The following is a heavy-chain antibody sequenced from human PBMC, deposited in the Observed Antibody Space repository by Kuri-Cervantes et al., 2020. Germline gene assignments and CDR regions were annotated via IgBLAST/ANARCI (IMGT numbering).Heavy chain of an antibody. CDR2: IYWDDDK. CDR1: GFSLSTSGVG. Sequence: SGPTLVKPTQTLTLTCTFSGFSLSTSGVGVGWIRQPPGKALEWLALIYWDDDKRYSPSLKSRLTITKDTSKNQVVLTTTNMDPVDTATYYCAHAVGSGWYGWFDPWGQGTLVTVSS. J-gene: IGHJ5*02. CDR3: AHAVGSGWYGWFDP. V-gene: IGHV2-5*02. D-gene: IGHD6-19*01.